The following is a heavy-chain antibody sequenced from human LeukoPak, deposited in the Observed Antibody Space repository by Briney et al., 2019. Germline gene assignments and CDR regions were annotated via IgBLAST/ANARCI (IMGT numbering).Heavy chain of an antibody. J-gene: IGHJ6*02. V-gene: IGHV3-66*01. CDR1: GFTVSSNY. CDR2: IYSGGST. D-gene: IGHD3-10*01. CDR3: ARDGAIDDGSGSYRVYYYYGMDV. Sequence: PGGSLRLSCAASGFTVSSNYMSWVRQAPGNGLDWVSVIYSGGSTYYAGSVKGRFNISRDNSKNTLYLQMNSLRAEDAAVYYCARDGAIDDGSGSYRVYYYYGMDVWGQGTTVTVSS.